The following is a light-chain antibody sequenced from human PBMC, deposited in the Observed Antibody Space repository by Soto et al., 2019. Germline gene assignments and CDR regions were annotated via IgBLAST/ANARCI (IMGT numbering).Light chain of an antibody. Sequence: DIHMTQSPSSLSASLGARVTITCRASQGIGNDLGWYQQKPGKAPKRLIYGASILQSGVPSRFSGSGSGTAFTLTISSLQPEDFATYYCLHLDSYPRTFGQGTKVDIK. CDR2: GAS. CDR3: LHLDSYPRT. J-gene: IGKJ1*01. CDR1: QGIGND. V-gene: IGKV1-17*01.